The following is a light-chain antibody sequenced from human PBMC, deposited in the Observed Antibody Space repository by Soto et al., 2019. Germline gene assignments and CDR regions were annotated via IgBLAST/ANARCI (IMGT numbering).Light chain of an antibody. Sequence: QSVLTQSPSASASLGASVKLTCTLSSGRSNYAIAWHQQQPGKGPRYLMKINSGGSHTKGDGIPDRFSGSRFGAERHLSISSLQSEDEADYYCQTWGTGIHVFGGGTKVTVL. V-gene: IGLV4-69*01. CDR1: SGRSNYA. CDR2: INSGGSH. CDR3: QTWGTGIHV. J-gene: IGLJ2*01.